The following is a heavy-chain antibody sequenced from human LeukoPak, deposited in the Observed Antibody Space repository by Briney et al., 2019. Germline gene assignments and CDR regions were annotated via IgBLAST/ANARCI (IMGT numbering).Heavy chain of an antibody. J-gene: IGHJ4*02. CDR3: ARDHGPRVDY. D-gene: IGHD4-17*01. V-gene: IGHV4-61*02. CDR2: IYTSGST. CDR1: GGSISSGSYY. Sequence: SETLSLTCTVSGGSISSGSYYGSWIRQPAGKGLEWIGRIYTSGSTNYNPSLKSRVTISVDTSKNQSSLKLSSVTAADTAVYYCARDHGPRVDYWGQGTLVTVSS.